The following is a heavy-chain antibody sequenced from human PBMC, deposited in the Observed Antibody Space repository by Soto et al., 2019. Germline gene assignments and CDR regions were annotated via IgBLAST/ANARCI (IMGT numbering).Heavy chain of an antibody. J-gene: IGHJ2*01. D-gene: IGHD2-15*01. CDR3: ARAPPTPCWYFDL. CDR1: GGTFSRST. CDR2: IIPILGIA. V-gene: IGHV1-69*02. Sequence: QVQLGPPGAAVKKPGSSVKVSCTASGGTFSRSTISWLRQAPVQGLEWMGRIIPILGIANYAQKFQGRVTITADKSTSTAYMELSSLRSEDTAVYYCARAPPTPCWYFDLWGRCTLVTVSS.